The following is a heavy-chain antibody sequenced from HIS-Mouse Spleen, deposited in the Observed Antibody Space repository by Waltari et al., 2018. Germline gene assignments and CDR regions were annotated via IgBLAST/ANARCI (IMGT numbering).Heavy chain of an antibody. D-gene: IGHD7-27*01. CDR1: GYTFTGYY. V-gene: IGHV1-2*02. J-gene: IGHJ6*02. Sequence: QVQLVQSGAEVTKPGASVKVSCKASGYTFTGYYMHWVRQAPGQGLEWMGWINPNSGGTNYAQKFQGRVTMTRDTSISTAYMELSRPRSDDTAVYYCARAGNWGPDYYYGMDVWGQGTTVTVSS. CDR2: INPNSGGT. CDR3: ARAGNWGPDYYYGMDV.